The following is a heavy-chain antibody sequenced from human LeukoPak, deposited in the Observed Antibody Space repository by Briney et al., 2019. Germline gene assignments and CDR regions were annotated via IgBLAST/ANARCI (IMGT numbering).Heavy chain of an antibody. J-gene: IGHJ4*02. CDR3: ATDRATQYFDY. CDR2: IWYDGSNK. Sequence: GGSLRLSCAASGFTFSSYSMHWVRQAPGKGLEWVAFIWYDGSNKYYADSVKGRLTISRDNSRNTLFLQMNSLRAEDTAVYYCATDRATQYFDYWGQGTLVSVSS. D-gene: IGHD2-15*01. CDR1: GFTFSSYS. V-gene: IGHV3-33*08.